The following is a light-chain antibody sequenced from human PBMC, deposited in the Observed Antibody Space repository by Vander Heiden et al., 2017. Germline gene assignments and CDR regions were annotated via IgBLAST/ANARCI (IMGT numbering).Light chain of an antibody. V-gene: IGKV3-11*01. CDR3: QQHSNWPS. Sequence: IVLTQSPATLSLSPGERATLSCRASQSVSSYLAWYQQKPGQAPRLLIYDASNRATGIPARFSGSGSGTDFTLTISSLEPEDFAVYCCQQHSNWPSFGGGTKVEIK. CDR1: QSVSSY. CDR2: DAS. J-gene: IGKJ4*01.